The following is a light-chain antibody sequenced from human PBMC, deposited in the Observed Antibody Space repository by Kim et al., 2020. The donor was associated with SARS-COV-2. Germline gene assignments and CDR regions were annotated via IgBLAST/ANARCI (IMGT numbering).Light chain of an antibody. J-gene: IGKJ4*01. CDR2: AAS. CDR3: QQSYSTLT. Sequence: SASVGDRVTITCRASQSISSSLNWYQQKPGKAPKLLIYAASSLQSGVPSRFSGSGSGTDFTLTISSLQPEDFATYYCQQSYSTLTFGGGTKVDIK. CDR1: QSISSS. V-gene: IGKV1-39*01.